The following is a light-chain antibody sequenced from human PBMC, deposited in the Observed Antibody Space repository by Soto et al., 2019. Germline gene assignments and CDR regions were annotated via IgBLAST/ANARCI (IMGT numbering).Light chain of an antibody. CDR1: QNFNSN. CDR2: GAS. CDR3: QQYKDWPPLT. Sequence: EILMTQSPLTLSVSPGEGATLSCRASQNFNSNLAWYQQRPGQAPRVLIYGASSRASGIPDRFSGSGSGTDFTLTINRLEPDDFAVYYCQQYKDWPPLTFGGGTRVESK. J-gene: IGKJ4*01. V-gene: IGKV3D-15*01.